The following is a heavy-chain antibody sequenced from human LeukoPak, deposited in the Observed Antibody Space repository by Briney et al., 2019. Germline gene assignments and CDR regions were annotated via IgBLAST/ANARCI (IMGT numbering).Heavy chain of an antibody. V-gene: IGHV4-38-2*02. CDR1: GYSISSNYY. J-gene: IGHJ3*02. D-gene: IGHD1-14*01. CDR3: ARDLPGSIAFDI. Sequence: SETLSLTCTVSGYSISSNYYWAWIRQPPGKGLEWIGTIYRSGSTFYNPSLKSRLTMSVDTSKAQFSLKLTSATAADTAVYYCARDLPGSIAFDIWGQGTMVTVSS. CDR2: IYRSGST.